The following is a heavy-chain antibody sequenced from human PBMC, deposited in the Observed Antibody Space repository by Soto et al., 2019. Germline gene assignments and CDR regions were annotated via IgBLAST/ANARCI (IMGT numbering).Heavy chain of an antibody. Sequence: QVPLQESGPGLVKPSQTLSLTCTVSGGSINGGRYYWNWIRQHPGKGLEWIGYNYESGTIDYNPSLKSRVIISEDTSKNQFSLSLISVTAADTAVYYCARDRGFGMDAWGQGTMVIVSS. CDR2: NYESGTI. CDR3: ARDRGFGMDA. J-gene: IGHJ6*02. CDR1: GGSINGGRYY. V-gene: IGHV4-31*03.